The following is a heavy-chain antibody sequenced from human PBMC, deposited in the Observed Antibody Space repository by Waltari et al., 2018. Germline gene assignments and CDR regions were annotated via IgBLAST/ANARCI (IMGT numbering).Heavy chain of an antibody. Sequence: EVQLVESGGGLVQPGGSLRLSCAASGFPFSSYWMSWVSQAPGQGLEWVANIKQDGSEKYYVDSVKGRFTISRDNAKNSLYLQMNSLRAEDTAVYYCARDSSGWYRGYYYGMDVWGQGTTVTVSS. D-gene: IGHD6-19*01. J-gene: IGHJ6*02. V-gene: IGHV3-7*01. CDR2: IKQDGSEK. CDR3: ARDSSGWYRGYYYGMDV. CDR1: GFPFSSYW.